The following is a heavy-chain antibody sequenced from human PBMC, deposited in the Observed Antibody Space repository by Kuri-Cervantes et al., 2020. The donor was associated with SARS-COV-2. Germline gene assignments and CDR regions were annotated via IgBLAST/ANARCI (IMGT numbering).Heavy chain of an antibody. J-gene: IGHJ5*02. CDR3: ARDVRYSGSYQCTS. Sequence: SLKSSCAASGFTFSSDSMHCVRQAPGKGLKWVALIWYDGINKYYADSVKGRFTISTDNSKNTLYLQMNSLIAEDTAVYYCARDVRYSGSYQCTSWGQGTVVTVSS. V-gene: IGHV3-33*01. CDR1: GFTFSSDS. CDR2: IWYDGINK. D-gene: IGHD1-26*01.